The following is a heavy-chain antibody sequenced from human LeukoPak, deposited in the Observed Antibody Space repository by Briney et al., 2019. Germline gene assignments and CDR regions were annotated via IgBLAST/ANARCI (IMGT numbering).Heavy chain of an antibody. V-gene: IGHV3-48*03. D-gene: IGHD3-3*01. Sequence: GGSLRLSCAASGFTFSSYEMNWVRQAPGKGLEWVSYISSSGSTIYYAVSVKGRFNISRDNAKNSLYLQMNSLRAEDTSVYYCTRGGCYDFPMDYYYGMDVWGQGTTVTVSS. J-gene: IGHJ6*02. CDR3: TRGGCYDFPMDYYYGMDV. CDR2: ISSSGSTI. CDR1: GFTFSSYE.